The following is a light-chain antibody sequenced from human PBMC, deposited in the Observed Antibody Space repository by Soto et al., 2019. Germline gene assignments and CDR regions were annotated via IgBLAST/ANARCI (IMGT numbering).Light chain of an antibody. Sequence: DIVMTQSPLSLPVTPGEPASISCRSSQSLLHTNGYNYLDWYLQKPGQSPQLLIYLGSTRASGVPDRLSGSGSGTDFTLKISRVEAEDVGVYYCMQTLQTPLTFGPGTTVDLK. CDR2: LGS. V-gene: IGKV2-28*01. J-gene: IGKJ3*01. CDR3: MQTLQTPLT. CDR1: QSLLHTNGYNY.